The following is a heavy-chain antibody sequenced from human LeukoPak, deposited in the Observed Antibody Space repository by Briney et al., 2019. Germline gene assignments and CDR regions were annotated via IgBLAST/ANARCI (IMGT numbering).Heavy chain of an antibody. CDR2: IYTSGST. J-gene: IGHJ5*02. V-gene: IGHV4-61*02. CDR1: GGSISSSSYY. D-gene: IGHD4/OR15-4a*01. CDR3: AREHDYGWFDP. Sequence: PSETLSLTCTVSGGSISSSSYYWSWIRQPAGKGLEWIGRIYTSGSTNYNPSLKSRVTMSVDTSKNQFSLKLSSVTAADTAVYYCAREHDYGWFDPWGQGTLVTVSS.